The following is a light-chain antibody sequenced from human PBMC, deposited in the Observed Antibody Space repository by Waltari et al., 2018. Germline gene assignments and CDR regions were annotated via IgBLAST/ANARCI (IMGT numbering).Light chain of an antibody. CDR2: EVY. CDR3: SSYTNSSTWV. Sequence: QSALTQPASVSESPGPSVPISCPGTSSYIGTYNHVSWYQQHPGKAPKLIIFEVYDRPSGVSDRFSASKSANTASLTISGLQAEDEADYYCSSYTNSSTWVFGGGTSLTVL. V-gene: IGLV2-14*01. J-gene: IGLJ3*02. CDR1: SSYIGTYNH.